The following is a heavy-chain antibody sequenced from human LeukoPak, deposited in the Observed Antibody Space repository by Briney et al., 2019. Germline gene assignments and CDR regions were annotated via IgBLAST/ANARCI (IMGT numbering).Heavy chain of an antibody. CDR2: INSDGRST. J-gene: IGHJ4*02. D-gene: IGHD6-19*01. CDR1: GYTFSSYW. Sequence: GGSLRLSCAASGYTFSSYWMYWVRQAPGKGLVWVSRINSDGRSTSYADSVKGRLTISRDNAKKTLYLQMNSLRAEDTAVYYCALSSSDWDTYWGQGTLVTVSS. V-gene: IGHV3-74*01. CDR3: ALSSSDWDTY.